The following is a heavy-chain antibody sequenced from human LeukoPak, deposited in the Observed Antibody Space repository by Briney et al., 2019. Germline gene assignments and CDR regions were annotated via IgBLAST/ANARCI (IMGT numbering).Heavy chain of an antibody. D-gene: IGHD6-19*01. Sequence: PGGSLRLSCAASGFTFSGYYMSWVRQAPGKGLEWLSHISGTSSIVYYADSVKGRFTISRDNAKNSLYLQMDSLRVEDTAVYYCARDRPSTGWDFFDNWGQGTLVTVSS. CDR2: ISGTSSIV. V-gene: IGHV3-11*01. J-gene: IGHJ4*02. CDR1: GFTFSGYY. CDR3: ARDRPSTGWDFFDN.